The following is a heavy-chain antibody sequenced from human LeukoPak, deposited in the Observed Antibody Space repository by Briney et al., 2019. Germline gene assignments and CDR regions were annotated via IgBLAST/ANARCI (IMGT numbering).Heavy chain of an antibody. CDR1: GFTFSSHN. J-gene: IGHJ4*02. Sequence: PGGSLRLSCAASGFTFSSHNINWVRQAPGKGLEWVSSISSSSSCIYYADSVKGRFTISRDNAKNSLYLQMDSLRDEDTAVYYCARGSIATRPTFFDYWGQGTLVTVSS. D-gene: IGHD6-6*01. CDR2: ISSSSSCI. CDR3: ARGSIATRPTFFDY. V-gene: IGHV3-21*01.